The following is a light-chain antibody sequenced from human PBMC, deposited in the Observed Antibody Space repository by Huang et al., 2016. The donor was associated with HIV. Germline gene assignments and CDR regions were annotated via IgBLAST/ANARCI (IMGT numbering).Light chain of an antibody. CDR1: QSVSSSY. CDR3: QQYDSSPWT. CDR2: GAS. V-gene: IGKV3-20*01. J-gene: IGKJ1*01. Sequence: EIVLTQSPGTLSLSPGERATLSCRASQSVSSSYLAWYQQKPGQAPRRLFYGASSRATGIPDFTLTISRLEPEDFAVYYCQQYDSSPWTFGQGTKVEIK.